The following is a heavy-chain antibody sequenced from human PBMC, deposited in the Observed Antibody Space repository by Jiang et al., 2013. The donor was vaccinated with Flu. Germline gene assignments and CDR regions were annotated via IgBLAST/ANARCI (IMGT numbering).Heavy chain of an antibody. J-gene: IGHJ4*02. D-gene: IGHD2-15*01. V-gene: IGHV1-2*02. CDR3: ARGLPALYYFDS. Sequence: SCKASGHPFTNFYIHWVRQAPGQGLEWMGRINPNNGGIVYAQKFQGRVTMTRDTSISTAYMDLRSLKSDDTAVYYCARGLPALYYFDSWGQGTLVTVSS. CDR2: INPNNGGI. CDR1: GHPFTNFY.